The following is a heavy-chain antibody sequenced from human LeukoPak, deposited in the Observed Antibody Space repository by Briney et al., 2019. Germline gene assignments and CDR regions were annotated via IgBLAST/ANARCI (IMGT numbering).Heavy chain of an antibody. CDR2: IKQDGSEK. D-gene: IGHD3-9*01. J-gene: IGHJ4*02. CDR1: GFTFSSYW. Sequence: PGGSLRLSCAASGFTFSSYWMSWVRQAPGKGLEGVANIKQDGSEKYYVDSVKGRFTISRDNAKNLLYLQMNSLRAEDTAVYYCARAFYDILTGYFGYWGQGTLVTVSS. V-gene: IGHV3-7*01. CDR3: ARAFYDILTGYFGY.